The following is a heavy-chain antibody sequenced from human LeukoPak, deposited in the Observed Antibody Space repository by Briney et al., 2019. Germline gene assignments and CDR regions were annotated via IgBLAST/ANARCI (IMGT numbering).Heavy chain of an antibody. V-gene: IGHV6-1*01. J-gene: IGHJ6*02. CDR2: TYYRSKWYN. Sequence: SQTLSLTCAISGDSVSSNSAAWNWIRQSPSRGLEWLGRTYYRSKWYNDYAVSVKSRITINPDTSKNQFSLQLSSVTAEDTAVYYCARGLEYQLLYRDYGMDVWGQGTTVTVSS. D-gene: IGHD2-2*02. CDR3: ARGLEYQLLYRDYGMDV. CDR1: GDSVSSNSAA.